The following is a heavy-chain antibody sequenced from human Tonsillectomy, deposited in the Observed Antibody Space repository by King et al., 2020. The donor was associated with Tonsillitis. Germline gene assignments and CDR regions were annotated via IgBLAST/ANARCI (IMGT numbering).Heavy chain of an antibody. D-gene: IGHD1-20*01. CDR3: ARDRAYISGGDTYGHDY. CDR2: ISGYNGNT. V-gene: IGHV1-18*01. CDR1: GYTFSSYG. J-gene: IGHJ4*02. Sequence: VQLVESGGEVKKPGASVKVSCKASGYTFSSYGITWVRQSPGQGLEWMGWISGYNGNTKYAQRIWGRVTMTTDPSMSTVYMELRSLRSDDTAVYYCARDRAYISGGDTYGHDYWAQGTLVTVSS.